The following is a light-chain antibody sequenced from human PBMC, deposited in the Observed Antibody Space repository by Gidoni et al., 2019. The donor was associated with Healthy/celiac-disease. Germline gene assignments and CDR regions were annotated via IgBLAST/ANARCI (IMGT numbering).Light chain of an antibody. V-gene: IGKV3-11*01. CDR2: DAS. J-gene: IGKJ5*01. CDR1: QSVSSY. CDR3: QQRSNWPIT. Sequence: EIVFTQSPATLSLSPGEIATLSCRASQSVSSYVAWYQQKPGQAPRLLIYDASNRATGIPARFSGSGSGTDFTLTISSLEPEDFAVYYCQQRSNWPITFGQGTRLEIK.